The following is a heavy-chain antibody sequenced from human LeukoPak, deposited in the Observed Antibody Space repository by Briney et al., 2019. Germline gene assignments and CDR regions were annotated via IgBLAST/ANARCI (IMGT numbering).Heavy chain of an antibody. Sequence: SETLSLTCAVSGYSISSGYYWGWIRQPPGKGLEWIGSIYHSGSTYYNPSLKSRVTISVDTSKNRFSLKLSSVTAADTAVYYCARHGGRYAGLSYFDYWGQGTLVTVSS. V-gene: IGHV4-38-2*01. J-gene: IGHJ4*02. CDR3: ARHGGRYAGLSYFDY. CDR1: GYSISSGYY. CDR2: IYHSGST. D-gene: IGHD3-16*01.